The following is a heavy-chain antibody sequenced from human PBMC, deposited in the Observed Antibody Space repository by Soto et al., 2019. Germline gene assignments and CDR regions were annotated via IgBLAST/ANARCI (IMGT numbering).Heavy chain of an antibody. CDR1: GYTFTSYG. Sequence: GASVKVSCKASGYTFTSYGISWVRQAPGQGLEWMGWISSYNVNTNYAQRLQGRVTMTTDTSTSTAYMELRGLRSDDTAVYYCARDFGPILSSSSDYGMDVWGQGTTVTVSS. CDR3: ARDFGPILSSSSDYGMDV. J-gene: IGHJ6*02. D-gene: IGHD6-6*01. V-gene: IGHV1-18*01. CDR2: ISSYNVNT.